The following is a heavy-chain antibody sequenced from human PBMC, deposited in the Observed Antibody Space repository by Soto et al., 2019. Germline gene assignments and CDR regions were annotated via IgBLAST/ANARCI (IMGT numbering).Heavy chain of an antibody. J-gene: IGHJ4*02. CDR2: ISQDGGRK. Sequence: QVQLVESGGGVIQPGRSLRLSCAASGVDFSGTVMHWARQAPGKGLEWVAVISQDGGRKDYVDSVKGRFYVSRDNSKNTVYLQMNNLRVEDAAMYYCAKERQGLAQRHFDHWGQGTLVTVSS. CDR1: GVDFSGTV. V-gene: IGHV3-30*18. CDR3: AKERQGLAQRHFDH. D-gene: IGHD6-19*01.